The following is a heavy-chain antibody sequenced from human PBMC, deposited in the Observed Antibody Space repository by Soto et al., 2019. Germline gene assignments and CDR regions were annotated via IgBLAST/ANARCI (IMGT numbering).Heavy chain of an antibody. V-gene: IGHV4-30-2*01. CDR1: GGSISSGGYS. J-gene: IGHJ4*02. CDR3: ARVTREGYFDY. CDR2: IYHSGST. Sequence: QLQLQESGSGLVKPSQTLSLTCAVSGGSISSGGYSWSWIRQPPGKGLEWIGYIYHSGSTYYNPSLKSXXTXSXARSKNQFSLKLSSVTAADTAVYYCARVTREGYFDYWGQGTLVTVSS.